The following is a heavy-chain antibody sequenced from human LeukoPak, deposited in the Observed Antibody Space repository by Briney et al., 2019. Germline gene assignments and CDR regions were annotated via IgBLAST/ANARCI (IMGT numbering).Heavy chain of an antibody. CDR2: ISGSGGST. CDR3: ARALYCSSTSCSWSVRYYYYYMDV. Sequence: GGSLRLSCAASGFTFSSYAMSWVRQAPGKGLEWVSAISGSGGSTYYADSVKGRFTISRDNAKNSLYLQMNSLRAEDTAVYYCARALYCSSTSCSWSVRYYYYYMDVWGKGTTVTVSS. CDR1: GFTFSSYA. V-gene: IGHV3-23*01. D-gene: IGHD2-2*01. J-gene: IGHJ6*03.